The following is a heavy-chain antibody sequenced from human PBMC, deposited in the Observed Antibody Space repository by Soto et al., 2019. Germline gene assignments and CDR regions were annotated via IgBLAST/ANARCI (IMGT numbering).Heavy chain of an antibody. J-gene: IGHJ4*02. Sequence: QVQLVQSGAEVKKPGASVKVSCKASGYTFTGYYMHWVRHAPGHGLEWMGWINPNSGGTNYAQKFQGWGTMTRDTSISTAYMELSRLRSEDTAVYYCARGEGGPRWGSIDYLGQGTLVTVSS. CDR3: ARGEGGPRWGSIDY. CDR2: INPNSGGT. V-gene: IGHV1-2*04. CDR1: GYTFTGYY. D-gene: IGHD2-21*01.